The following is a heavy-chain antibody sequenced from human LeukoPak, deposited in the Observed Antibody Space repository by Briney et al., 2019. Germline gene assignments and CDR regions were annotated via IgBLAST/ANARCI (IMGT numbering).Heavy chain of an antibody. CDR1: GFTFSSYA. D-gene: IGHD5-18*01. CDR2: ISGSGGST. Sequence: GSLRLSCAASGFTFSSYAMSWVRQAPGKGLEWVSAISGSGGSTYYADSVKGRFTISRDNSKNTLYLQMNSLRAEDTAVYYCAKDFTTYNTAMIFFDYWGQGTLVTVSS. V-gene: IGHV3-23*01. CDR3: AKDFTTYNTAMIFFDY. J-gene: IGHJ4*02.